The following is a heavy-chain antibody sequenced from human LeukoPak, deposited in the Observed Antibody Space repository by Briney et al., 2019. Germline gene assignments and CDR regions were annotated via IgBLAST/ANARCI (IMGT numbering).Heavy chain of an antibody. Sequence: ASVKVSCKASGYTFTGYYMHWVRQAPGQGLEWMGWINPNSGGTNYAQKLQGRVTMTTDTSTSTAYMELRSLRSDDTAVYYCARVSSWYGREVYWGQGTLVTVSS. CDR3: ARVSSWYGREVY. CDR2: INPNSGGT. J-gene: IGHJ4*02. CDR1: GYTFTGYY. V-gene: IGHV1-2*02. D-gene: IGHD6-13*01.